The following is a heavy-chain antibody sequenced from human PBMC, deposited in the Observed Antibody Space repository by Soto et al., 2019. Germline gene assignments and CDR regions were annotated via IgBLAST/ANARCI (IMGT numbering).Heavy chain of an antibody. D-gene: IGHD3-10*01. CDR3: ARDNFTQVRDVDQRALQFDP. J-gene: IGHJ5*02. Sequence: QVQLVQSGAEVKKPGASVKVSCKASGYTFTNHYVQWVRQAPRQGLEWMGIINPRDGTIVYAKQLQGGNIMTRDGSTRTVHMDVRSLTSEDTAVYYCARDNFTQVRDVDQRALQFDPWGQGTLVSV. CDR1: GYTFTNHY. CDR2: INPRDGTI. V-gene: IGHV1-46*04.